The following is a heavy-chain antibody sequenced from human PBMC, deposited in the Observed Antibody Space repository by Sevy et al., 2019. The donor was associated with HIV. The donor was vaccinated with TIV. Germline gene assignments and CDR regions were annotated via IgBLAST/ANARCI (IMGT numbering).Heavy chain of an antibody. J-gene: IGHJ6*02. D-gene: IGHD2-2*01. Sequence: SETLSLTCTVSGGSISSSSYYWGWIRQPPGKGLEWIGSIYYSGSTYYNPSLKSRVTISVDTSKNQFSLRLSSVTAADTAVYYCARLGIVVVPAAMDDYYYGMDVWGQGTTVTVSS. CDR3: ARLGIVVVPAAMDDYYYGMDV. CDR2: IYYSGST. CDR1: GGSISSSSYY. V-gene: IGHV4-39*01.